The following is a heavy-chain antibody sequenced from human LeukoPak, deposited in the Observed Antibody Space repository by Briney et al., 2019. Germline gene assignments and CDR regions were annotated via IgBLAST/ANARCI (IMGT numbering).Heavy chain of an antibody. D-gene: IGHD5-12*01. CDR2: IYYSGST. Sequence: ASETLSLTCTVSGGSISSYYWSWVRQPPGKGLEWIGYIYYSGSTNYNPSLKSRVTISVDMSKNQFSLKLSSVTAADTAVYYCAVGRGYSGLDYWGQGTLVTVSS. CDR1: GGSISSYY. CDR3: AVGRGYSGLDY. J-gene: IGHJ4*02. V-gene: IGHV4-59*01.